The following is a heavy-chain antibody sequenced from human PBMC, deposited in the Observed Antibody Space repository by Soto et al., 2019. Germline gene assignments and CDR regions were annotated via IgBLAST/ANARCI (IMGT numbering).Heavy chain of an antibody. CDR2: IYHSGST. V-gene: IGHV4-4*02. J-gene: IGHJ6*02. Sequence: PSETLSLTCAVSGGSISSSNWWSWVRQPTGKGLEWIGEIYHSGSTNYNPSLKSRVTISVDKSKTQFSLKLSSVTAADTAVYYCSRLSRSYYGSGYYYYGMDVWGQGTTVTVSS. D-gene: IGHD3-10*01. CDR1: GGSISSSNW. CDR3: SRLSRSYYGSGYYYYGMDV.